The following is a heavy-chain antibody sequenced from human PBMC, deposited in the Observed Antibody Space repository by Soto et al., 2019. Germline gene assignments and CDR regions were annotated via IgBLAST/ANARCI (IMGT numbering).Heavy chain of an antibody. J-gene: IGHJ4*02. CDR3: AXXXXXXXXSGQKSVYYFDY. CDR1: GGTFSSYA. Sequence: QVQLVQSGAEVKKPGSSVKVSCKASGGTFSSYAISWVRQAPGQGLEWMGGIIPIFGTANYAQKFQGRVTITADESTSTAYMELSSXRSEDTAVYYXAXXXXXXXXSGQKSVYYFDYWGQGTLVTVSS. V-gene: IGHV1-69*01. CDR2: IIPIFGTA. D-gene: IGHD3-3*01.